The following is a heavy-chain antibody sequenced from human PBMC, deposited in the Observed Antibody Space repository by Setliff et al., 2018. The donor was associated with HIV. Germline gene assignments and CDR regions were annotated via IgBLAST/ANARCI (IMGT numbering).Heavy chain of an antibody. Sequence: SETLSLTCAVYGASFNAYFWTWIRQRPGKGLEWIGEVIQSGATNYDPSLKSRLTMSVDTSKNQFSLKLTSVTAADTAVYYCARTRDKYYDILTPAYYIDYWGHGTLVTVSS. V-gene: IGHV4-34*12. CDR2: VIQSGAT. CDR3: ARTRDKYYDILTPAYYIDY. D-gene: IGHD3-9*01. J-gene: IGHJ4*01. CDR1: GASFNAYF.